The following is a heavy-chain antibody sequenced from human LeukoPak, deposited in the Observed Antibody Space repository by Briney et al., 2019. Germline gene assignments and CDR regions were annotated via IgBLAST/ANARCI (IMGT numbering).Heavy chain of an antibody. Sequence: GGSLRLSCAASGFTFSSYAMSWVRQAPGKGLEWVSAISGSGVATYYADSVKGRFAISRDNSKNTLYLQMNSLRAGDTAVYYCAKGNYDFWSGYPGLSYFDYWGQGTLVTVSS. V-gene: IGHV3-23*01. CDR1: GFTFSSYA. J-gene: IGHJ4*02. CDR3: AKGNYDFWSGYPGLSYFDY. D-gene: IGHD3-3*01. CDR2: ISGSGVAT.